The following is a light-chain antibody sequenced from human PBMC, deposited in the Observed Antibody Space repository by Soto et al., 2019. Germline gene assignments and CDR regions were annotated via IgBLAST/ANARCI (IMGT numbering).Light chain of an antibody. CDR3: NSYTSIGTKV. J-gene: IGLJ1*01. CDR1: STDVGSYIY. Sequence: QSALTQPASVSGSPGQSITISCTGTSTDVGSYIYVSWYQQHPGKAPKLMIYEVSNRPSGVSNRFPGSKSGNTASLTISGLQAEDEADYYCNSYTSIGTKVLGTGTK. CDR2: EVS. V-gene: IGLV2-14*01.